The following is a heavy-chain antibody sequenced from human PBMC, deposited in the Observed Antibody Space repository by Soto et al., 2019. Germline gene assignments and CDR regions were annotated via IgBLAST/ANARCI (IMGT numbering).Heavy chain of an antibody. J-gene: IGHJ5*02. CDR2: ISGSGIST. CDR3: ATAAGRSASAYYDH. D-gene: IGHD6-25*01. V-gene: IGHV3-23*01. Sequence: DVQLLESGGGLVQPGGSLRLSCAASGFTFSSYAMTWVRQAPGKGLEWVSGISGSGISTYYADSVKGRFTISRDNSKNTLYMHMNSLIADDTAVYYCATAAGRSASAYYDHWGQGTLVTVSS. CDR1: GFTFSSYA.